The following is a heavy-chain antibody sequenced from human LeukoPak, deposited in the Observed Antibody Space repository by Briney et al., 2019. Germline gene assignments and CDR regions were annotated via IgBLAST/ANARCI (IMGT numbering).Heavy chain of an antibody. CDR1: GYPFTSYY. Sequence: ASVKVSCKASGYPFTSYYINWVRQAPGQGLERMGWISAYNGDTNYAQNLQGRVTMTTDTSTDTAYMELRSLRSDDTAVYYCARDGLSYTNPNNWFDPWGQGTLVTVSS. CDR2: ISAYNGDT. CDR3: ARDGLSYTNPNNWFDP. D-gene: IGHD2-2*02. V-gene: IGHV1-18*01. J-gene: IGHJ5*02.